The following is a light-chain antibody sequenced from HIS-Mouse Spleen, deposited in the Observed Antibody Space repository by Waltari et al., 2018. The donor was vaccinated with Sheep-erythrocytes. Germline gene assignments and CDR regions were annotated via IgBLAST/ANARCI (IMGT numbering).Light chain of an antibody. CDR1: QGISSY. CDR2: AAS. CDR3: QQYYSYPPRT. Sequence: AIWMTQSPSSLSASTGDRVTITCRASQGISSYLAWYQQKPGKAPKLLIYAASTLQSGVPSRFSGSGSGTDFTLTISCLQSEDFATYYCQQYYSYPPRTFGQGTKVEIK. J-gene: IGKJ1*01. V-gene: IGKV1-8*01.